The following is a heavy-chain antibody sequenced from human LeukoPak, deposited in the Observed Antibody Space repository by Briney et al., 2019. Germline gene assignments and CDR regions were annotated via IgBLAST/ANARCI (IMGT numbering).Heavy chain of an antibody. CDR1: GYTFTSYG. Sequence: GASVKVSCKASGYTFTSYGISWVRQAPGQGLEWMGWISAYNGNTNYAQKFQGRVTMTRDTSISTAYMELSRLRSDDTAVYYCARVTRLDENFDYWGQGTLVTVSS. J-gene: IGHJ4*02. CDR2: ISAYNGNT. CDR3: ARVTRLDENFDY. D-gene: IGHD3-22*01. V-gene: IGHV1-18*01.